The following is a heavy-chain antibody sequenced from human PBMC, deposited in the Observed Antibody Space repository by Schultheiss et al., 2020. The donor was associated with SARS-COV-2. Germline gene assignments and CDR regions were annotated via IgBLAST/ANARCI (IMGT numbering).Heavy chain of an antibody. CDR3: ARDEGDLGY. J-gene: IGHJ4*02. CDR2: INHSGST. CDR1: GYSISSGYY. Sequence: SQTLSLTCAVSGYSISSGYYWGWIRQPPGKGLEWIGEINHSGSTKYNPSLKSRVTISVDTSKNQFSLKLISVTAADTAVYYCARDEGDLGYWGQGTLVTVSS. V-gene: IGHV4-38-2*02.